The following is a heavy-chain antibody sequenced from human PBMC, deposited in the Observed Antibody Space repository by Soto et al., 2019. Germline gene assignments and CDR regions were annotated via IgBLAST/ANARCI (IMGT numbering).Heavy chain of an antibody. D-gene: IGHD3-10*01. CDR3: AKDYWWFGELSPIDP. CDR1: GFTFSSYG. J-gene: IGHJ5*02. CDR2: ISYDGSNK. V-gene: IGHV3-30*18. Sequence: SGGSLRLSCAASGFTFSSYGIHWVRQAPGKGLEWVAVISYDGSNKYYADSVKGRFTISRDNSKNTLYLQMNSLRAEDTAVYYCAKDYWWFGELSPIDPWGQGTLVTVSS.